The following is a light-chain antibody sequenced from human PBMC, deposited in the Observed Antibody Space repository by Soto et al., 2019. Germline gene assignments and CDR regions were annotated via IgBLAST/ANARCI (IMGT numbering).Light chain of an antibody. CDR1: SSDVGGYNY. Sequence: QSALTQPPSASGSPGQSVTISCTGTSSDVGGYNYVSWYQQYPGKAPKLMIYEVSKRPSGVPDRFSGSKSDNTASLTVSGLQAEDEADYYCSSYAGTNNYVFGIGTQLTVL. CDR2: EVS. J-gene: IGLJ7*01. V-gene: IGLV2-8*01. CDR3: SSYAGTNNYV.